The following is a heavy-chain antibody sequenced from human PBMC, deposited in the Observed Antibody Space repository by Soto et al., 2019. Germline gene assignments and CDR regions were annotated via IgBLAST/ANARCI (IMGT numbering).Heavy chain of an antibody. CDR2: ISAYNGNT. V-gene: IGHV1-18*04. CDR1: GYTFTSYG. Sequence: GASVKVSCKASGYTFTSYGISWVRQAPGQGLEWMGWISAYNGNTNYAQKLQGRVTMTTDTSTSTAYMEPRSLRSDDTAVYYCARVLMTYYYDSSGQHHDYWGQGTLVTVSS. J-gene: IGHJ4*02. CDR3: ARVLMTYYYDSSGQHHDY. D-gene: IGHD3-22*01.